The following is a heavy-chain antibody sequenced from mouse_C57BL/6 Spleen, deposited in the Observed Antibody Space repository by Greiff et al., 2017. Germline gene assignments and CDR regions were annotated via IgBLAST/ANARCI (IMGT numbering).Heavy chain of an antibody. D-gene: IGHD1-1*01. CDR1: GYTFTSYW. V-gene: IGHV1-52*01. CDR2: IDPSDSET. Sequence: QVQLQQPGAELVRPGSSVKLSCKASGYTFTSYWMHWVKQRPIQGLEWIGNIDPSDSETHYNQKFKDKATLTVDKSSSTAYMQLSSLTSEDSAVYYCARPTVAKDWYFDIWGTGTTVTVSS. CDR3: ARPTVAKDWYFDI. J-gene: IGHJ1*03.